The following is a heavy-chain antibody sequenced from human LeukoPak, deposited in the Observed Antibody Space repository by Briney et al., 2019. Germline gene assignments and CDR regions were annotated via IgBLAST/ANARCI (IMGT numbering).Heavy chain of an antibody. Sequence: PSETLSLTCTVSGGSISSFYWSWIRQPPGKGLEWIGYISYSGSTNYNPSLKSRGTISVDTSKNQFSLKLSSVTAADTAVYYCARRDTSGYYFYWGQGTLVTVSS. J-gene: IGHJ4*02. CDR2: ISYSGST. CDR1: GGSISSFY. D-gene: IGHD3-22*01. V-gene: IGHV4-59*01. CDR3: ARRDTSGYYFY.